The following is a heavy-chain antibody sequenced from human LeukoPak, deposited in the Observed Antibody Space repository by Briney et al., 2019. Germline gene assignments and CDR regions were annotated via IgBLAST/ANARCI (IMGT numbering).Heavy chain of an antibody. CDR1: GFTFSTHW. CDR2: ISPDGDDT. J-gene: IGHJ4*02. CDR3: VKWGEEVSMED. V-gene: IGHV3-7*01. Sequence: GGSLRLSCEAAGFTFSTHWMTWVRQAPGQGLEWVANISPDGDDTYYVDSVRGRFTITRDNAKKSVFLQMNSLRVEETAVYHCVKWGEEVSMEDWGQGTLVTVSS. D-gene: IGHD2/OR15-2a*01.